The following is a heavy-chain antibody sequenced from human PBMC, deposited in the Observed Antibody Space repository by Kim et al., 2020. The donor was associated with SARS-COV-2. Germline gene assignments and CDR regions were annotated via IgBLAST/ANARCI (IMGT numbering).Heavy chain of an antibody. J-gene: IGHJ4*02. CDR3: ARHEATVTRFDY. V-gene: IGHV5-10-1*01. CDR1: GYSFTSYW. D-gene: IGHD4-17*01. CDR2: IDPSDSYT. Sequence: GESLKISCKGSGYSFTSYWISWVRQMPGKGLEWMGRIDPSDSYTNYSPSFQGHVTISADKSISTAYLQWSSLKASDTAMYYCARHEATVTRFDYWGQGTLVTVSS.